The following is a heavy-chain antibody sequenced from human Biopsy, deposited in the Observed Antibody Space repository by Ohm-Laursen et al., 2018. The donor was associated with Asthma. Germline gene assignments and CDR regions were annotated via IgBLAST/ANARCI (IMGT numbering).Heavy chain of an antibody. CDR2: INQYGSEE. V-gene: IGHV3-7*02. CDR3: AKVYDYAYHYDAFDI. D-gene: IGHD4-17*01. Sequence: SLRLSCAAFAFTFSTYWMTWVRQAPGKGLQWVATINQYGSEESYADSVKGRFTISRDNAKNSLYLQMNSLRAEDTAVYYCAKVYDYAYHYDAFDIWGQGTMVTVSS. CDR1: AFTFSTYW. J-gene: IGHJ3*02.